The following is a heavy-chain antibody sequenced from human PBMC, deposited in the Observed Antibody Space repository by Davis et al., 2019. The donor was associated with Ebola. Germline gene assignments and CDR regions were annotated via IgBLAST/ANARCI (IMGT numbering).Heavy chain of an antibody. CDR2: ISYDGSNK. CDR1: GFTFSSYA. D-gene: IGHD6-13*01. V-gene: IGHV3-30-3*01. J-gene: IGHJ4*02. Sequence: PGGSLRLSCAASGFTFSSYAMHWVRQAPGKGLEWVAVISYDGSNKYYADSVKGRFTISRDNSKNTLYLQMNSLRAEDTAVYYCASWWLRENDSSSRRLLDYWGQGTLVTVSS. CDR3: ASWWLRENDSSSRRLLDY.